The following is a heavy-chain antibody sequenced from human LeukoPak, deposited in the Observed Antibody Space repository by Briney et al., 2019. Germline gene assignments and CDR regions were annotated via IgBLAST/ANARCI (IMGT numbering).Heavy chain of an antibody. CDR2: IYPSGSA. Sequence: SETLSLTCDVSGDSISSYYWSWIRQPAGKGLEWLWRIYPSGSANYNPSLKSRGTMSVDTSKNQFSLRLSSVTAADTAVYFCARDYNNWYFDLWGRGTLVTVSS. V-gene: IGHV4-4*07. CDR1: GDSISSYY. D-gene: IGHD5-24*01. J-gene: IGHJ2*01. CDR3: ARDYNNWYFDL.